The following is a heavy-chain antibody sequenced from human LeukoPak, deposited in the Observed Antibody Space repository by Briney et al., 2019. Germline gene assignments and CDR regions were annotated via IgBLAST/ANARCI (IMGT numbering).Heavy chain of an antibody. V-gene: IGHV3-9*01. Sequence: GGSLRLSCAASGFTFDDYAMHWVRQAPGKGLEWVSGISWNSGSIGYADSVKGRFTISRDNAKNSLYLQMNSLRAEDTALYYCAVHNWYFDLWGRGTLVTVSS. CDR2: ISWNSGSI. J-gene: IGHJ2*01. CDR1: GFTFDDYA. CDR3: AVHNWYFDL.